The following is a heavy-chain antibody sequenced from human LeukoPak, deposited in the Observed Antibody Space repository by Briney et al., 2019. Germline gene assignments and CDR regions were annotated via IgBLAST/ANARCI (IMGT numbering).Heavy chain of an antibody. CDR3: ASYGDYGIFDY. V-gene: IGHV4-38-2*02. D-gene: IGHD4-17*01. Sequence: SETLSLTCTVSGYSLSSGYYWGWIRQPPGKGLEWIGSIYHSGSTYYNPSLKSRVAISVDTSKNQFSLKLRSVTAADTAVYYCASYGDYGIFDYWGQGTLVTVSS. J-gene: IGHJ4*02. CDR1: GYSLSSGYY. CDR2: IYHSGST.